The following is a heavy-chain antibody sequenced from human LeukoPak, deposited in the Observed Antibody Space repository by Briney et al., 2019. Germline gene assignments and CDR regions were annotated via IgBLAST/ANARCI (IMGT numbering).Heavy chain of an antibody. J-gene: IGHJ4*02. V-gene: IGHV3-33*08. D-gene: IGHD6-19*01. CDR3: ARDHSSGWYLGYYFDY. CDR2: IWYDGSNK. Sequence: SGGSLRLSCAASGFTFSDYGMSWVRQAPGKGLEWVAVIWYDGSNKYYADSVKGRFTISRDNSKNTLYLQMNSLRAEDTAVYYCARDHSSGWYLGYYFDYWGQGTLVTVSS. CDR1: GFTFSDYG.